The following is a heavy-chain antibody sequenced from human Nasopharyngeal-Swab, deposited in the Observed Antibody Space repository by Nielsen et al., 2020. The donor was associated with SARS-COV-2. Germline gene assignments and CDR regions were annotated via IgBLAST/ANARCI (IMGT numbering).Heavy chain of an antibody. D-gene: IGHD4-17*01. Sequence: SETLSLTCTVSGGSISSYYWSWIRQPPGKGLEWIGYIYYSGSTNYNPSLKSRVTISVDTSKNQFSLKLSSVTAADTAVYYCARARNYGDYTGTYYYYGMDVWGQGTMVTVSS. CDR1: GGSISSYY. CDR3: ARARNYGDYTGTYYYYGMDV. V-gene: IGHV4-59*01. CDR2: IYYSGST. J-gene: IGHJ6*02.